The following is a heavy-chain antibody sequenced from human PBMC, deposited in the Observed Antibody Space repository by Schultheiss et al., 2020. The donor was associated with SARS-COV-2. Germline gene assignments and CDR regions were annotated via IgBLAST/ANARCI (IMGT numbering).Heavy chain of an antibody. D-gene: IGHD1-26*01. CDR1: GGSISSSNW. V-gene: IGHV4-4*02. CDR2: IYHSGST. J-gene: IGHJ4*02. CDR3: ARVDSGSYSNFDY. Sequence: SETLSLTCAVSGGSISSSNWWSWVRQPPGKGLEWIGEIYHSGSTNYNPSLKSRVTISVDKSKNQFSLKLSSVTAADTAVYYCARVDSGSYSNFDYWGQGTLVTVSS.